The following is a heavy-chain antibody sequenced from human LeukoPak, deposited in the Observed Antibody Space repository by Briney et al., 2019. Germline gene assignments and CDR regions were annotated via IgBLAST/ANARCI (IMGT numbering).Heavy chain of an antibody. CDR3: VREGEGPLSKDFDY. D-gene: IGHD2/OR15-2a*01. CDR1: GFNLTDHY. V-gene: IGHV1-2*02. Sequence: GASVKVSCTSSGFNLTDHYIHWVRQGPGQGLEGMGYRGPHSTFTRSPQGVQGRVTMTRDASMSPAYMELTRLTSDDTAVYYCVREGEGPLSKDFDYWGQGTLVTVSS. CDR2: RGPHSTFT. J-gene: IGHJ4*02.